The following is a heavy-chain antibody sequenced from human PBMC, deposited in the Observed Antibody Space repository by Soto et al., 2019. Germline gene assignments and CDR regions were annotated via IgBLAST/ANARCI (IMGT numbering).Heavy chain of an antibody. Sequence: QVQLVQSGAEVKEPGASVKVSCKASGYTFSTHGITWVRQAPGQGLEWMGWISAYNGDTNYAQNLQGRVTMTTDTSTNTAYMELRSLRSDDTAVYYCARDRGDHGLYSDYWGQGTLVTVSS. CDR2: ISAYNGDT. CDR3: ARDRGDHGLYSDY. CDR1: GYTFSTHG. V-gene: IGHV1-18*01. J-gene: IGHJ4*02. D-gene: IGHD1-26*01.